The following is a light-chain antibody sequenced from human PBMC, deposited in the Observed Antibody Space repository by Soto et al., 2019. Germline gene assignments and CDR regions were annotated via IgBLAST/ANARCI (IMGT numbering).Light chain of an antibody. CDR3: SSYTGGNPSYV. J-gene: IGLJ1*01. V-gene: IGLV2-8*01. CDR1: SRDVGGYDY. Sequence: TEAPGATGSTGQTGTISCTGSSRDVGGYDYVSWYQQHPGKAPKPMIYEVTIPPARVSDRFSGSKSGNTASLTVSGLQAEDEADYYCSSYTGGNPSYVFGTGTKVTVL. CDR2: EVT.